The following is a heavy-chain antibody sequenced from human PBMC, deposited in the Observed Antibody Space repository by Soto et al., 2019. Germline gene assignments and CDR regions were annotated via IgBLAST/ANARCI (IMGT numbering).Heavy chain of an antibody. V-gene: IGHV2-70*04. D-gene: IGHD5-18*01. Sequence: SGPTLVNPTQTLTVTCTFSGFSLSTSGAGVGWIRQPPGKALEWLARIDWDDDKFYSTSLKTRLTISKDTSKNQVVLTMTNMDPVDTATYYCARMVDTAIGGTFDYWGQGTLVTVSS. J-gene: IGHJ4*02. CDR3: ARMVDTAIGGTFDY. CDR2: IDWDDDK. CDR1: GFSLSTSGAG.